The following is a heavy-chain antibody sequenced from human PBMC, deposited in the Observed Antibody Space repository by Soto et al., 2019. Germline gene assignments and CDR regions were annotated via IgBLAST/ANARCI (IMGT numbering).Heavy chain of an antibody. D-gene: IGHD2-2*01. CDR2: INRDGSST. Sequence: GGSLRLSCAASGFTFSSYWIHWVRQTPGKGLVWVSRINRDGSSTDYADSVKGRFTISRDNAQSTLYLQMNSLKIEDTAVYYCTTDSYSSITVVRFDYWGHGTLVTVSS. J-gene: IGHJ4*01. CDR1: GFTFSSYW. CDR3: TTDSYSSITVVRFDY. V-gene: IGHV3-74*01.